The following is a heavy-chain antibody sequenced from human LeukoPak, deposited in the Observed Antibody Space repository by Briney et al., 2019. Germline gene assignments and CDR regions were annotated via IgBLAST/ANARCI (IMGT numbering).Heavy chain of an antibody. CDR1: GYTFTSYD. CDR3: ARVGPPPNWFDP. V-gene: IGHV1-8*03. D-gene: IGHD1-14*01. Sequence: ASVKVSCKASGYTFTSYDINWVRQATGQGLEWMGWMNPNSGNTGYAQKFQGRVTITRNTSIGTAYMELSSLRSEDTAVYYCARVGPPPNWFDPWGQGTLVTVSS. J-gene: IGHJ5*02. CDR2: MNPNSGNT.